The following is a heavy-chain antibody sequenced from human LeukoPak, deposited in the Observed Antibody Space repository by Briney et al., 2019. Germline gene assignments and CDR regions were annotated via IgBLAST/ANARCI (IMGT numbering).Heavy chain of an antibody. Sequence: PGGSLRLSCAASGFTFSSYAMHWVRQAPGKGLEWVAVISYDGSNKYYADSVKGRFTISRDNSKNTLYLQMNSLRAEDTAVYYCARGYCSGGSCYHDYWGQGTLVTVSS. CDR2: ISYDGSNK. J-gene: IGHJ4*02. D-gene: IGHD2-15*01. V-gene: IGHV3-30-3*01. CDR1: GFTFSSYA. CDR3: ARGYCSGGSCYHDY.